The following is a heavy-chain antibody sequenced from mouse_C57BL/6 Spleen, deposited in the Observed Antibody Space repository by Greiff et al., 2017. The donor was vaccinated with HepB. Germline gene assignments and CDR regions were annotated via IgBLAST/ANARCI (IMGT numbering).Heavy chain of an antibody. V-gene: IGHV1-80*01. Sequence: VMLVESGAELVKPGASVKISCKASGYAFSSYWMNWVKQRPGKGLEWIGQIYPGDGDTNYNGKFKGKATLTADKSSSTAYMQLSSLTSEDAAVYFCARDIDYYGSSYWYFDVWGTGTTVTVSS. D-gene: IGHD1-1*01. J-gene: IGHJ1*03. CDR2: IYPGDGDT. CDR1: GYAFSSYW. CDR3: ARDIDYYGSSYWYFDV.